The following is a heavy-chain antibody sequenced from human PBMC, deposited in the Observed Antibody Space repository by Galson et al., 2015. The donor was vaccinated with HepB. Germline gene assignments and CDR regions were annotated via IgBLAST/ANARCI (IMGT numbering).Heavy chain of an antibody. CDR3: ATPGRGYAGYDYYFPH. D-gene: IGHD5-12*01. V-gene: IGHV3-30*03. CDR2: ISYDGSNK. J-gene: IGHJ1*01. CDR1: GFTFSNYG. Sequence: SLRLSCAASGFTFSNYGMHWVRQAPGKGLEWVAGISYDGSNKYYADSVKGRFTISRDNSKNTVYLQMSSLRFEDSAVYFCATPGRGYAGYDYYFPHCGQGSLVSVSS.